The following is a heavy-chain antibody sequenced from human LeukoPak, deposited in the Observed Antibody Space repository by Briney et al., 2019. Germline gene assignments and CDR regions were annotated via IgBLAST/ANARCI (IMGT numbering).Heavy chain of an antibody. CDR1: GYTFTSSA. CDR3: VRDSTYYYDSSGFVFDS. J-gene: IGHJ4*02. V-gene: IGHV7-4-1*02. D-gene: IGHD3-22*01. CDR2: INTNTGRP. Sequence: ASVKVSCKTSGYTFTSSAMNWVRQAPGQGPEWMGWINTNTGRPTYVQAFTGRFVFSLETSVSTAYLQISSLKAEDTAVYYCVRDSTYYYDSSGFVFDSWGQGTLVTVSS.